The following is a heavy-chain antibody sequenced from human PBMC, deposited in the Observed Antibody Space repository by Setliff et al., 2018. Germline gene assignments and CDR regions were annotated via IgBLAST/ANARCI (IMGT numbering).Heavy chain of an antibody. D-gene: IGHD2-15*01. CDR2: INANSGGT. CDR3: ARGEHIVSGDFYHYIDV. CDR1: GYTFTDYY. V-gene: IGHV1-2*04. J-gene: IGHJ6*03. Sequence: ASVKVSCKASGYTFTDYYVHWVRQAPGQGLQWMGWINANSGGTKYAQKFQGWVTMTRDTSLTTAYMEVSSLNSDDTAVYYCARGEHIVSGDFYHYIDVWGKGTTVTVSS.